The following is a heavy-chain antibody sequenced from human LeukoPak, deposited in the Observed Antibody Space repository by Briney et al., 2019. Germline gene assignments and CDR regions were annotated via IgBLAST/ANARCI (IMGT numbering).Heavy chain of an antibody. J-gene: IGHJ4*02. D-gene: IGHD3-9*01. Sequence: RGSLRLSCAASGFTFSSFAMSWVRQAPGKGLEWVSAISGSDSTYYADSVKGRFTISRDNSKNTLYLQMNSLRAEDTAIYYCAKGVRFLDWWILDYWGQGSLVTVSS. CDR1: GFTFSSFA. V-gene: IGHV3-23*01. CDR3: AKGVRFLDWWILDY. CDR2: ISGSDST.